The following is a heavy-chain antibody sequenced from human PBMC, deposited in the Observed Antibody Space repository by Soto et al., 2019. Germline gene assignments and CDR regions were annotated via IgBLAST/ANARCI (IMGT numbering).Heavy chain of an antibody. J-gene: IGHJ6*03. CDR3: ARTGSYGSSTGTYYLDV. CDR1: GGSFSGYY. Sequence: SETLSLTCAVYGGSFSGYYWSWIRQPPGKGLEWIGEINHSGSTNYNPSLKSRVTISVDTSKNQFSLKLSSVTAADTAVYYCARTGSYGSSTGTYYLDVWGKGTTVTVSS. CDR2: INHSGST. V-gene: IGHV4-34*01. D-gene: IGHD3-10*01.